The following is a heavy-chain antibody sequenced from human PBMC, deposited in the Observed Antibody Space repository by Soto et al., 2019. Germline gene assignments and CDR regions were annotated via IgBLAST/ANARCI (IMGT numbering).Heavy chain of an antibody. J-gene: IGHJ6*02. CDR3: ASSYWGGNCYANLPLVYDYYGMDV. D-gene: IGHD2-21*02. V-gene: IGHV1-18*01. CDR2: ISAYNGNI. CDR1: GYTFTNYG. Sequence: QVQLVQSGAEVKKPGASVKVSCKASGYTFTNYGISWVRQAPGQGLEWLGRISAYNGNINYAQKLQGRVTMTTDTSTGTAYMELRSLRSDDTAMDSCASSYWGGNCYANLPLVYDYYGMDVWGQGTTVTVSS.